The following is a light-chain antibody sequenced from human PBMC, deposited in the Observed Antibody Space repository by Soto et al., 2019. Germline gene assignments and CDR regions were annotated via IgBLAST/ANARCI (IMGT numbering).Light chain of an antibody. J-gene: IGLJ3*02. Sequence: QSALTQPASVSDSPGQSITISCTGTSSDVGGSNFVSWYQQHPGKAPKLVIYDVSKRPSGVPDRFSGSKSGNTASLTVSGLQAEDEADYSCCSYAGTYTQWVFGGGTKVTVL. CDR3: CSYAGTYTQWV. CDR1: SSDVGGSNF. CDR2: DVS. V-gene: IGLV2-11*01.